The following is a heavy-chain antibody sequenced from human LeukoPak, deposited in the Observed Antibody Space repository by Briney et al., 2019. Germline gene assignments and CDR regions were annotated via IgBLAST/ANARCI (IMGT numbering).Heavy chain of an antibody. CDR3: ARAPMVRGVIPYFDY. CDR2: IYTSGST. J-gene: IGHJ4*02. V-gene: IGHV4-4*07. CDR1: GGSISSYY. D-gene: IGHD3-10*01. Sequence: KPSETLSLACTVSGGSISSYYWSWIRQPAGKGLEWIGRIYTSGSTNYNPSLKSRVTMSVDTSKNQFSLKLSSVTAADTAVYYCARAPMVRGVIPYFDYWGQGTLVTVSS.